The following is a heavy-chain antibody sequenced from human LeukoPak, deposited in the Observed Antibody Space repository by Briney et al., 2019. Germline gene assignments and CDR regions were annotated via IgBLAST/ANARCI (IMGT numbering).Heavy chain of an antibody. Sequence: GSLRLSCEVSGFSFSDYGMHWVRQAPGKGLEWVAFIRYDGSNKYYADSVKGRFTISRDNSKNTLYLQVNSLRAEDTAVYYCVKDPPYSSNWPSHFDFWGQGTLVTVSS. V-gene: IGHV3-30*02. CDR1: GFSFSDYG. J-gene: IGHJ4*02. D-gene: IGHD6-13*01. CDR3: VKDPPYSSNWPSHFDF. CDR2: IRYDGSNK.